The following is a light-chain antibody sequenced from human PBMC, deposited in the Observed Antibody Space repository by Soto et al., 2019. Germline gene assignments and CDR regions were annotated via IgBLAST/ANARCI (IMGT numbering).Light chain of an antibody. CDR2: GAS. Sequence: EIVITQSPATLSVSPGEGATLSCRASQSVSSNLAWYQQKPGQAPRLLIYGASTRATTTPAKFSGSGSGTEFTLTISSLQSEDFAVYYCQHYNKWPPWTFGQGTKVDIK. CDR1: QSVSSN. CDR3: QHYNKWPPWT. V-gene: IGKV3-15*01. J-gene: IGKJ1*01.